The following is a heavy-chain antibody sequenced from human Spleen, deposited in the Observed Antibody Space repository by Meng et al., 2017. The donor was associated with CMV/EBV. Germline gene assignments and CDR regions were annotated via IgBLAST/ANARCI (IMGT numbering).Heavy chain of an antibody. CDR1: GFTFSSYA. J-gene: IGHJ4*02. CDR3: AKAITMEVVAHVDFDY. D-gene: IGHD3-22*01. V-gene: IGHV3-23*01. Sequence: GESLKISCAASGFTFSSYAMSWVRQAPGKGLEWVSIISDRGGSTYYADSVKGRFTISRDNSKNTVYLQMNSLRAEDTAMYYCAKAITMEVVAHVDFDYWGQGTLVTVSS. CDR2: ISDRGGST.